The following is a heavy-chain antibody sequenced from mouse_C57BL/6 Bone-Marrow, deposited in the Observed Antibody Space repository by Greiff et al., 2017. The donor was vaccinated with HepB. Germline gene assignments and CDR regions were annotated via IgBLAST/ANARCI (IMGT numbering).Heavy chain of an antibody. Sequence: EVKLMESGGGLVKPGGSLKLSCAASGFTFSSYAMSWVRQTPEKRLEWVATISDGGSYTYYPDNVKGRFTISRDNAKNNLYLQMSHLKSEDTAMYYCAREDYYGSSPDFDVWGTGTTVTVSS. CDR2: ISDGGSYT. CDR1: GFTFSSYA. J-gene: IGHJ1*03. V-gene: IGHV5-4*01. CDR3: AREDYYGSSPDFDV. D-gene: IGHD1-1*01.